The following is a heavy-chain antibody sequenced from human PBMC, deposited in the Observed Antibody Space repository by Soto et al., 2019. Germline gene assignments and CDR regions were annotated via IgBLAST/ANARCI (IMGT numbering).Heavy chain of an antibody. J-gene: IGHJ6*02. Sequence: SVKVSCKASGGTFSSYAISWVRHAPGQGLGWMGGIIPIFGTANYAQKFQGRVTITADKSTSTAYMELSSLRSEDTAVYYCARGIVDTAMVPYYYYYGMDVWGQGTTVTVSS. V-gene: IGHV1-69*06. D-gene: IGHD5-18*01. CDR1: GGTFSSYA. CDR3: ARGIVDTAMVPYYYYYGMDV. CDR2: IIPIFGTA.